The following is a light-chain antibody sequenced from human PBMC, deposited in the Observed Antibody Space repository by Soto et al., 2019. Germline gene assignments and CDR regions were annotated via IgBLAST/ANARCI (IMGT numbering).Light chain of an antibody. J-gene: IGKJ2*01. V-gene: IGKV1-5*03. CDR3: HQYNNYSPST. Sequence: DIQMTESPSTLFASVGDRVTITCRASQSISSWLAWYQQKPGKDPKLLVYNPYVLESGVPSKFRGGRARTAFSLTVSSPQPDDFGTYYCHQYNNYSPSTSGHGTKLEIK. CDR2: NPY. CDR1: QSISSW.